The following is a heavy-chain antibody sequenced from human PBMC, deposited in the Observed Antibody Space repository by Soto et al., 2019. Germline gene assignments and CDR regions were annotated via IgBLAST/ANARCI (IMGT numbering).Heavy chain of an antibody. CDR1: GFSLSTSGVG. Sequence: QITLKESGPTLVKPTQTLTLTCTFSGFSLSTSGVGVGWIRQPPGKALEWLALIYWDDDKRYSPSLKSRLTITHDISKNQVVLTMTNMDLVGTATYYCAHLSSSMTLFGVPQFRYCDFWGRGTLVTVS. CDR2: IYWDDDK. D-gene: IGHD3-3*01. J-gene: IGHJ2*01. CDR3: AHLSSSMTLFGVPQFRYCDF. V-gene: IGHV2-5*02.